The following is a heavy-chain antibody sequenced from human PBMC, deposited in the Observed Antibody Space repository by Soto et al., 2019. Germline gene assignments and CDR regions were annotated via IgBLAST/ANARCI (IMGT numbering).Heavy chain of an antibody. Sequence: ASVKVSCKASGYTFTSYAIHWVRQAPGQRLEWMGWINAGNGNTKSSEKFQGRVTITRDTSASTAYMELSSLRSEDTAVYYCARDPSYYGMDVWGQGTTVTVSS. CDR1: GYTFTSYA. V-gene: IGHV1-3*01. CDR3: ARDPSYYGMDV. CDR2: INAGNGNT. J-gene: IGHJ6*02.